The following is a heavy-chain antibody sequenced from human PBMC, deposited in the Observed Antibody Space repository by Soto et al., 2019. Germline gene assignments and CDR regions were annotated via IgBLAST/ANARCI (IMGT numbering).Heavy chain of an antibody. J-gene: IGHJ5*02. CDR1: GGSISSSSYY. Sequence: QLQLQESGPGLVKPSGTLSLTCTVSGGSISSSSYYWGWFRHPPGKGLEWIGSIYFSGSTYYNPSLKSRVTISVDTSKNQFSLKLSSVTAADTAVYYCARQSAVAGNWFDPWGQGTLVTVSS. CDR2: IYFSGST. D-gene: IGHD6-19*01. V-gene: IGHV4-39*01. CDR3: ARQSAVAGNWFDP.